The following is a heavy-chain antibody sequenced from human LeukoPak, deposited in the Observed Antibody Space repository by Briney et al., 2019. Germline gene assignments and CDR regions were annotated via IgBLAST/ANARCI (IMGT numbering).Heavy chain of an antibody. CDR1: GYTFTSYD. Sequence: ASVKVSCKASGYTFTSYDINWVRQATGQGLEWMGWMNPNSGNTGYAQKFQGRVTMTRSTSISTDYMELSSLRSEDTAVYYCARGIGGSGNGGYWGQGTLVTVSS. J-gene: IGHJ4*02. V-gene: IGHV1-8*01. CDR3: ARGIGGSGNGGY. CDR2: MNPNSGNT. D-gene: IGHD3-10*01.